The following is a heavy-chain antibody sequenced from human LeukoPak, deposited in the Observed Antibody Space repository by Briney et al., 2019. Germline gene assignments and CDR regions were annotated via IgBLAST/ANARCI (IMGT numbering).Heavy chain of an antibody. J-gene: IGHJ3*02. V-gene: IGHV4-4*07. D-gene: IGHD2-15*01. CDR1: GGSISSYY. Sequence: SETLSLTCTVSGGSISSYYWSWIRQPAGKGLEWIGRIYTTGSTNYNPSLKSRVTMSVDTSKNQFSLNVSSVTAADTAVYYCARHDVVSRAFDIWGPGTMVTVSS. CDR2: IYTTGST. CDR3: ARHDVVSRAFDI.